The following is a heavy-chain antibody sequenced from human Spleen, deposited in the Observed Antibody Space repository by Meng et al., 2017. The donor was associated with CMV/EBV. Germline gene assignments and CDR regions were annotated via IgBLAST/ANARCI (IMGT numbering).Heavy chain of an antibody. CDR3: ARGLGGSYGWFDP. J-gene: IGHJ5*02. V-gene: IGHV4-39*07. D-gene: IGHD1-26*01. CDR1: GDSISSSSYY. CDR2: IYYNGNT. Sequence: SETLSLTCTVSGDSISSSSYYWGWIRQPPGMGLEWIGSIYYNGNTYYNPSLKSRVTISVDTSKNRFSLKLSSVTAADTAVYYCARGLGGSYGWFDPWGQGTLVTVSS.